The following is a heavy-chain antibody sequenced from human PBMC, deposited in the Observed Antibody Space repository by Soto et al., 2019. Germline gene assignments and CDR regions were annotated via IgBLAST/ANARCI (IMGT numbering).Heavy chain of an antibody. Sequence: QVRLEQSEAEVKKPGSSVKVSCKASGGTFSNYAISWVRQAPGQGLEWMGVIILPFGTPNYAQTFQGRDTITADESMTTAYMELSGLRSEDTAVYYCARGPHYEGYFDYWGRGTLVTVSS. V-gene: IGHV1-69*12. CDR2: IILPFGTP. D-gene: IGHD4-17*01. J-gene: IGHJ4*02. CDR1: GGTFSNYA. CDR3: ARGPHYEGYFDY.